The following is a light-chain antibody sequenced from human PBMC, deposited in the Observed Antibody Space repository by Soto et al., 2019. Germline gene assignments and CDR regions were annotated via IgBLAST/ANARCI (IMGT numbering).Light chain of an antibody. Sequence: EIVLTQSPGTLSLSPGERATLSCRASQSLSAFLAWYQQQPGQAPGLLIYGASTRVTGIPDRFSGSGSGTDFTLTISRLEPEDFGVYYCQQYGFSPMYTFGQGTKLEI. J-gene: IGKJ2*01. CDR1: QSLSAF. CDR2: GAS. CDR3: QQYGFSPMYT. V-gene: IGKV3-20*01.